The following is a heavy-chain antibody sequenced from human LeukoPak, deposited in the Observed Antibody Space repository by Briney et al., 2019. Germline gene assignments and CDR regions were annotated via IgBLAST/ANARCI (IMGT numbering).Heavy chain of an antibody. CDR1: GFTFSSYA. CDR2: ISASGGST. J-gene: IGHJ4*02. Sequence: GGSLRLSYAASGFTFSSYAMTWVRQAPGKGLEWVSAISASGGSTYYADSVKGRFTISRDNSKNTLSLQMNSLRAEDTALYYCAKDQEKDHYYGSGSGYWGQGTLVTVSA. V-gene: IGHV3-23*01. CDR3: AKDQEKDHYYGSGSGY. D-gene: IGHD3-10*01.